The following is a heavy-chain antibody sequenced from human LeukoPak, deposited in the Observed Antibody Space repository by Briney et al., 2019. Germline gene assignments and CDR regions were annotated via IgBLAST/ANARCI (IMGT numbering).Heavy chain of an antibody. Sequence: SETLSLTCTVSGGSISSYYWSWIRQPAGKGLEWIGRIYTSGSTNYNPSLKSRVTMSVDTSKNQFSLKLSSVTAADTAVYYCARDRDCSSTSCYYFSSWFDPWGHGTLVTVSS. V-gene: IGHV4-4*07. CDR2: IYTSGST. D-gene: IGHD2-2*01. CDR1: GGSISSYY. CDR3: ARDRDCSSTSCYYFSSWFDP. J-gene: IGHJ5*02.